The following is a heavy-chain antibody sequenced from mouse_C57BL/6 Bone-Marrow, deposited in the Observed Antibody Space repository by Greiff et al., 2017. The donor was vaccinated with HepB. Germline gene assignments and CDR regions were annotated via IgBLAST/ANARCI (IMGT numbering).Heavy chain of an antibody. CDR1: GYTFTDYN. CDR2: INPNNGGT. J-gene: IGHJ1*03. CDR3: ATDYYGSSYWYFDV. Sequence: VQLKESGPELVKPGASVKMSCKASGYTFTDYNMHWVKQSHGKSLEWIGYINPNNGGTSYNQKFKGKATLTVNKSSSTAYMELRSLTSEDSAVYYCATDYYGSSYWYFDVWGTGTTVTVSS. V-gene: IGHV1-22*01. D-gene: IGHD1-1*01.